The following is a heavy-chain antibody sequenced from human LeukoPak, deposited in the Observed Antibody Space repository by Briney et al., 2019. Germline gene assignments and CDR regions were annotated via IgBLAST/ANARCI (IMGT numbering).Heavy chain of an antibody. CDR3: ARGGGDWGSHQSDY. Sequence: PSETLSLTCTVSGGSISSYYWSWIRQPPGKGLEWIGYIYYSGSTNYNPSLKSRVTISVDTSKNQFSLKLSSVTAADTAVYYCARGGGDWGSHQSDYWGQGTLVNVSS. CDR2: IYYSGST. D-gene: IGHD2-21*01. J-gene: IGHJ4*02. CDR1: GGSISSYY. V-gene: IGHV4-59*08.